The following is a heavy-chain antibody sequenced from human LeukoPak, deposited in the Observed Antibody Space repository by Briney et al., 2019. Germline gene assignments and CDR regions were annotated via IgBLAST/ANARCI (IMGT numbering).Heavy chain of an antibody. CDR3: ARSVCSSTRCYPYGMDV. CDR2: IYPGDSDT. V-gene: IGHV5-51*01. D-gene: IGHD2-2*01. Sequence: GASLQISCKGSGYSFTSYWIGWVRQMPAKGLEWMGIIYPGDSDTRYSPSFQGQVTISADKSISTAYLQWSSLKASDTAMYYCARSVCSSTRCYPYGMDVWGKGTTVTVSS. CDR1: GYSFTSYW. J-gene: IGHJ6*04.